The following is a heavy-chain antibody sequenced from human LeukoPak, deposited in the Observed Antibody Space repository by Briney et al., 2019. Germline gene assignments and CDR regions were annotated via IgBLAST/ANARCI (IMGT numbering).Heavy chain of an antibody. CDR1: GFTFSSTA. D-gene: IGHD2-15*01. V-gene: IGHV3-23*01. CDR2: INAGGGAT. Sequence: PGGSLRLSCAASGFTFSSTAMRWVRQAPGKGLEWVSSINAGGGATYYADSVKGRFTISRDNSKNTLHLQLNSLRAEDTALYYCAKSCGGTCYYYGMDVGGQGTTVTVS. J-gene: IGHJ6*02. CDR3: AKSCGGTCYYYGMDV.